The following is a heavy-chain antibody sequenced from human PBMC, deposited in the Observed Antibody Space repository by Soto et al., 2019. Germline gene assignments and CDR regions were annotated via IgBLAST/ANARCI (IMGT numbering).Heavy chain of an antibody. CDR1: GFTFNDYV. V-gene: IGHV3-23*01. CDR3: GKGKGNTVSSTGN. J-gene: IGHJ4*02. Sequence: GGSLRLSCTASGFTFNDYVMTWGRQGPGKGLEWVATIGPDEGSAFYADSVKGRFTISRDNSKSTVFLQIDGLRDEDTAAYYCGKGKGNTVSSTGNWGQGTVVTVSS. D-gene: IGHD1-1*01. CDR2: IGPDEGSA.